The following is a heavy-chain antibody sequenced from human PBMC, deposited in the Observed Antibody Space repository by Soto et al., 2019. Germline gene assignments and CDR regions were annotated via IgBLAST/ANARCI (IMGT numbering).Heavy chain of an antibody. D-gene: IGHD2-21*02. J-gene: IGHJ4*02. Sequence: QVQLVESGGGVVQPGRSLRLSCAASGFTFSSYAMHWVRQAPGKGLEWVAVISYDGSNKYYADSVKGRFTISRDNSKNTLYLQMSSLRAEDTAVYYCARGHIVVVTALGYWGQGTLVTVSS. CDR1: GFTFSSYA. CDR3: ARGHIVVVTALGY. V-gene: IGHV3-30-3*01. CDR2: ISYDGSNK.